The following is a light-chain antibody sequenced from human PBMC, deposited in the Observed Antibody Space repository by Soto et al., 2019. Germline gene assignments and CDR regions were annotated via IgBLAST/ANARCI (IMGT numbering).Light chain of an antibody. Sequence: EIVLTQSPGTLSLSPGEGATLSCRASHSVSTYLAWYQQKPGQAPRLLIYDASTRATGIPARFSGSGSGTDFTLNISSLEPEDFAVYYCQQHTNWPLTFGGGTKVDIK. V-gene: IGKV3-11*01. CDR3: QQHTNWPLT. CDR1: HSVSTY. CDR2: DAS. J-gene: IGKJ4*01.